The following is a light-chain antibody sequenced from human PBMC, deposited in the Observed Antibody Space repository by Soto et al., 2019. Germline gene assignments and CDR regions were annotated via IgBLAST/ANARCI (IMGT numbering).Light chain of an antibody. Sequence: EIVMTQSPATLSVSPGERATLSCRASQSVSSKLAWYQQKPGQGPRLLIYGASTRATGIPARFSGSGSGTDFTLTISSLQSEDFAVYYCQHYSTWLWTFGQGTKVEI. CDR2: GAS. CDR3: QHYSTWLWT. J-gene: IGKJ1*01. CDR1: QSVSSK. V-gene: IGKV3-15*01.